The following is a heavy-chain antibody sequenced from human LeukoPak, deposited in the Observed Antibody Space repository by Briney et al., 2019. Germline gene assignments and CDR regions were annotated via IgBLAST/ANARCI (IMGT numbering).Heavy chain of an antibody. CDR1: GASISSYY. CDR3: AAGTDYFDY. D-gene: IGHD1/OR15-1a*01. CDR2: IYHSGST. Sequence: SETLSLTCTVSGASISSYYWSWIRQPPGKGLEWIGYIYHSGSTYYNPSLKSRVTISVDRSKNQFSLKLSSVTAADTAVYYCAAGTDYFDYWGQGTLVTVSS. V-gene: IGHV4-59*04. J-gene: IGHJ4*02.